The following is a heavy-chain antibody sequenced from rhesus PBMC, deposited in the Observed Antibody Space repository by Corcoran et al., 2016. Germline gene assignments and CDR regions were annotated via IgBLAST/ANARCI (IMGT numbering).Heavy chain of an antibody. CDR3: ARNFWSGYYNSLDV. CDR2: NGGSRGSP. D-gene: IGHD3-3*01. CDR1: GGSISGYY. J-gene: IGHJ5-2*02. V-gene: IGHV4-165*02. Sequence: QVQLQESGPGLVKPSETLSLTCAVSGGSISGYYWNWIRQPPGKGLEWIGFNGGSRGSPYYHPSLKSRVTISTDTSKNQFSLKLSSVTAADTAVYYGARNFWSGYYNSLDVWGRGVLVTVSS.